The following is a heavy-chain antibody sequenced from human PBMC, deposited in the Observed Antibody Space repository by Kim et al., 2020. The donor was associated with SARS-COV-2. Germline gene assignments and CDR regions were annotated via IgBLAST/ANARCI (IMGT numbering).Heavy chain of an antibody. V-gene: IGHV3-23*01. CDR1: GFTFSSYA. CDR2: IGESGVST. D-gene: IGHD3-10*02. J-gene: IGHJ3*02. CDR3: KIRGYVSTNDVFHI. Sequence: GGSLRLSCAASGFTFSSYAMSWVRQAPGKGLEWVSSIGESGVSTYYADSVKGRFTVSRDNSKNTLYLQMNSLRADDTAVYYCKIRGYVSTNDVFHIWGQGTMVTVSS.